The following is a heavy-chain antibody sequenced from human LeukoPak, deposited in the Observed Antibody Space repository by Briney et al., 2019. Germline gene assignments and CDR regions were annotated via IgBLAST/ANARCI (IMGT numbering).Heavy chain of an antibody. CDR1: GGSISSSSYY. Sequence: SETLSLTCSVSGGSISSSSYYWGWIRQPPGKGLEWIGSIYSSGSTYYSPSLKSRVTISVDTSMNQFSLKLSSVTAADTAVYYCARHASYSSGWYYFDYWGQGTLVTVSS. CDR3: ARHASYSSGWYYFDY. J-gene: IGHJ4*02. CDR2: IYSSGST. D-gene: IGHD6-19*01. V-gene: IGHV4-39*01.